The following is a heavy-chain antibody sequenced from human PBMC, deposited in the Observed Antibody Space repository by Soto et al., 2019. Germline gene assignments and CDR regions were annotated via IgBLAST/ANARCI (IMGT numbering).Heavy chain of an antibody. D-gene: IGHD3-10*01. CDR2: ISSSSSSI. J-gene: IGHJ5*02. Sequence: EVQLVDSGGGLVQAGGSLRLSCAVSGFTFSIYSMNCVRQAPGKGREWVSYISSSSSSIYYADSVKGRFTISRDKAKNSRYLQRNRLRDEDTAGYYCTGEGYYLYGFDPWGQGTLVTVSS. CDR3: TGEGYYLYGFDP. V-gene: IGHV3-48*02. CDR1: GFTFSIYS.